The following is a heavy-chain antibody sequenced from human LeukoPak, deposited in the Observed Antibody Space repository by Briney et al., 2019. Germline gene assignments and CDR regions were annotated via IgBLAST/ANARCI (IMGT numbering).Heavy chain of an antibody. D-gene: IGHD3-3*01. CDR2: FEPEDGET. J-gene: IGHJ4*02. CDR3: ATTMFGVVIPFDY. CDR1: EYTLSQLS. V-gene: IGHV1-24*01. Sequence: ASVSVSDTLSEYTLSQLSMLALRQAPGKRLEGRGGFEPEDGETIYAQKFQGRVTMTEDTSTDTAYMELSSLRSENTAVYYCATTMFGVVIPFDYWGQGTLVTVSS.